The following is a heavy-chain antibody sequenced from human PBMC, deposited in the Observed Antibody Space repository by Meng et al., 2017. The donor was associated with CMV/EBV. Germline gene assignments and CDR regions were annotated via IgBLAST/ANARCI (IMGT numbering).Heavy chain of an antibody. V-gene: IGHV3-21*01. J-gene: IGHJ5*02. CDR3: ARHSIAAAGLRAFDP. Sequence: SGFTFSSYSMNWVRQAPGKGLQWVSSIASHSDYQYYADSVRGRFTISRDNANSSLFLQMNSLRADDTAVYYCARHSIAAAGLRAFDPWGQGTLVTVSS. D-gene: IGHD6-25*01. CDR2: IASHSDYQ. CDR1: GFTFSSYS.